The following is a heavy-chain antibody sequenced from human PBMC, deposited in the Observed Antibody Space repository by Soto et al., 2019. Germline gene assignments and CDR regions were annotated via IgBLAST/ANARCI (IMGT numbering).Heavy chain of an antibody. V-gene: IGHV3-30*04. J-gene: IGHJ3*02. CDR3: ANSPHHDAFDI. Sequence: GGSLRLSCAASGFTFSSYAMHWVRQAPGKGLEWVAVISYDGSNKYYADSVKGRFTISRDNSKNTLYLQMNSLRAEDTAVYYCANSPHHDAFDIWGQGTMVTVSS. CDR2: ISYDGSNK. CDR1: GFTFSSYA.